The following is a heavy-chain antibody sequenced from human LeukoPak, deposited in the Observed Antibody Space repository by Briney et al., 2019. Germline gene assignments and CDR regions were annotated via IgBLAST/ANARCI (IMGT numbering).Heavy chain of an antibody. CDR2: IFHDGTT. V-gene: IGHV4-38-2*01. J-gene: IGHJ4*02. D-gene: IGHD3-3*01. Sequence: SETLSLTCSVSGYSISSGYYWGWIRQPPGKGLEWIGTIFHDGTTYYNPSLKSRVTISVEKSKNQFSLRLNFVTAADTAVYYCARTIDDFRSGYYLALGYWGQGTPVTVSS. CDR3: ARTIDDFRSGYYLALGY. CDR1: GYSISSGYY.